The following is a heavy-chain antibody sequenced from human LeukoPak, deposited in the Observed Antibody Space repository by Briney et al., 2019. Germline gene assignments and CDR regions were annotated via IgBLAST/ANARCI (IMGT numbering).Heavy chain of an antibody. CDR3: ARSSSGWYQANYDC. CDR1: GYTFTSYD. J-gene: IGHJ4*02. CDR2: ISAYNGNT. V-gene: IGHV1-18*01. Sequence: ASVKVSCKASGYTFTSYDISWVRQAPGLGLEWMGWISAYNGNTNYAQKLQGRVTMTTDTSTSTAYMEPRSLRSDDTAVYYCARSSSGWYQANYDCWGQGTLVTVSS. D-gene: IGHD6-19*01.